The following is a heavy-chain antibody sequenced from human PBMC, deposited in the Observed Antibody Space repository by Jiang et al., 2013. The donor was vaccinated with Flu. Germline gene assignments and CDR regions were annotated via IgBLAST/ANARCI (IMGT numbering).Heavy chain of an antibody. CDR3: ASTYCSSTSCRQGWFDP. CDR2: IYYSGST. D-gene: IGHD2-2*01. V-gene: IGHV4-59*13. J-gene: IGHJ5*02. CDR1: GGSISSYY. Sequence: GPGLVKPSETLSLTCTVSGGSISSYYWSWIRQPPGKGLEWIGYIYYSGSTNYNPSLKSRVTISVDTSKNQFSLKLSSVTAADTAVYYCASTYCSSTSCRQGWFDPWGQGTLVTVSS.